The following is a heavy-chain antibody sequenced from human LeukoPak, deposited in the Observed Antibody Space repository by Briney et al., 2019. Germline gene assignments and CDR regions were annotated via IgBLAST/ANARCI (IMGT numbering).Heavy chain of an antibody. V-gene: IGHV3-66*01. J-gene: IGHJ4*02. CDR1: EFSVGSNY. D-gene: IGHD4-17*01. CDR3: AKGSSFIVGDYYFDY. Sequence: GGSLRLSCAASEFSVGSNYMTWVRQAPGKGLEWVSLIYSGGSTYYADSVKGRFTISRDNSRNTLYLQMNSLRAEDTAVYYCAKGSSFIVGDYYFDYWGQGTLVTVSS. CDR2: IYSGGST.